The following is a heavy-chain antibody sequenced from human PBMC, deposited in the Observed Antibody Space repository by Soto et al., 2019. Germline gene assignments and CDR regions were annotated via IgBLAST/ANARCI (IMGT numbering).Heavy chain of an antibody. Sequence: SETLSLTCTVSGVSISSSNYYWGWIRQPPGKGMEWIGSIYYSGSTYYNPSLKSRVTISVDTSKNQFSLKLSSVTAADTAVYYCARRSGDYYYYYGMDVWGQGTTVTVSS. V-gene: IGHV4-39*01. CDR1: GVSISSSNYY. J-gene: IGHJ6*02. CDR3: ARRSGDYYYYYGMDV. CDR2: IYYSGST. D-gene: IGHD2-21*02.